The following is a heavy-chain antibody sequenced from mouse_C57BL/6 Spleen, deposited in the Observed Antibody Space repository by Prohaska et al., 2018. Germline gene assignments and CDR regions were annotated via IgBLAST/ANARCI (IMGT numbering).Heavy chain of an antibody. D-gene: IGHD1-1*01. CDR2: IDPSDSYT. J-gene: IGHJ2*01. Sequence: QVQLQQPGAELVRPGTSVKLSCKASGYTFTSYWMHWVKQRPGQVLEWIGVIDPSDSYTNYNQKFKGKATLTVDTSSSTAYMQLSSLTSEDSAVYYCARADYGSSYNYWGQGTTLTVSS. CDR3: ARADYGSSYNY. CDR1: GYTFTSYW. V-gene: IGHV1-59*01.